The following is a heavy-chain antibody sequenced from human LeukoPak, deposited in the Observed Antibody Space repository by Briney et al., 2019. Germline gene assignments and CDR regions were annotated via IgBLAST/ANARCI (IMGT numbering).Heavy chain of an antibody. D-gene: IGHD3-9*01. J-gene: IGHJ4*02. CDR3: AKWGDFDVLTGYYVPDF. V-gene: IGHV3-23*01. Sequence: GSLRLSCAASGFTFSNYAMSWVRQAPGKGLEWVSAITGSGGNTYYADSVKGRFTISRDNSKSTLYLQMNSLRDEDTAVYYCAKWGDFDVLTGYYVPDFWGQGTLVTVSS. CDR1: GFTFSNYA. CDR2: ITGSGGNT.